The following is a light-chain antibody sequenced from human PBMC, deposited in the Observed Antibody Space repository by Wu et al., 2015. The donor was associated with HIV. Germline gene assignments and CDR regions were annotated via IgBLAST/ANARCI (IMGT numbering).Light chain of an antibody. CDR2: GGS. V-gene: IGKV3-15*01. CDR1: QSISTS. J-gene: IGKJ5*01. CDR3: QQYGSSST. Sequence: EIVMTQSPATLSVSPGEGATLSCRASQSISTSLAWYQQRPGQAPRLLIYGGSARATGVPARFSGSGSGTEFTLTISSLQSEDFAVYYCQQYGSSSTFGQGTRLEIK.